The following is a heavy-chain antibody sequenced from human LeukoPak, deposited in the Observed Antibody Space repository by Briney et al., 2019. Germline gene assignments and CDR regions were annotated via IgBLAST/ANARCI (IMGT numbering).Heavy chain of an antibody. CDR2: TVGSSGTT. CDR3: ARGKLSSGWYDY. D-gene: IGHD6-19*01. V-gene: IGHV3-23*01. CDR1: GFTFSTHD. Sequence: TGGSLRLSCAASGFTFSTHDMSWVRQAPGKGLEWVSTTVGSSGTTYYADSVKGRFTISRDNSKNTLSLQMNSLRAEDTAVYYCARGKLSSGWYDYWGQGTLVTVS. J-gene: IGHJ4*02.